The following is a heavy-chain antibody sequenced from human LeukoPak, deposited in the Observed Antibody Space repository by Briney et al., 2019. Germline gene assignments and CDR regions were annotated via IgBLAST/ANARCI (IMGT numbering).Heavy chain of an antibody. J-gene: IGHJ3*01. CDR2: IDPDGGNT. CDR3: ARIRDGYNDAYDL. D-gene: IGHD5-24*01. CDR1: GYTFSSYY. V-gene: IGHV1-46*01. Sequence: GASVKVSCKASGYTFSSYYMHWVRQAPGQGLEWMGLIDPDGGNTNYAQNFQGRVTLTRDTSTSTLYMELSSLRSEDTAIYYCARIRDGYNDAYDLWGQGTVVTVPS.